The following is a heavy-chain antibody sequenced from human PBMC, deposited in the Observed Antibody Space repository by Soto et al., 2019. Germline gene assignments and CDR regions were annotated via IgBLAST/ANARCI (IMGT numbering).Heavy chain of an antibody. D-gene: IGHD3-9*01. V-gene: IGHV4-34*02. CDR1: GGSFSGYY. CDR3: AGETSDYDILTAPTTFDI. CDR2: INHSGST. Sequence: QVQLQQWGAGLLKPSETPSLTCAVSGGSFSGYYWSWIRQPPGKGLEWIGEINHSGSTDYNPSLKSRVTISVDTSKKQISLKVSSVTAADTAVYYCAGETSDYDILTAPTTFDIWGQGTMVTVSS. J-gene: IGHJ3*02.